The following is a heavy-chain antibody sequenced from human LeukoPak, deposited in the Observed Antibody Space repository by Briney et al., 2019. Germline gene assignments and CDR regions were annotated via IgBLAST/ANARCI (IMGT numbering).Heavy chain of an antibody. CDR1: GFTFSDYY. D-gene: IGHD5-12*01. Sequence: AGGSLRLSCAASGFTFSDYYMSWIRQAPGKGLEWVSYISSSGSTIYYADSVKGRFTISRDNAKNSLNLQMNSLRAEDTAVYYGGREADIVASSYSYVMTSGAKGPRSPSP. CDR2: ISSSGSTI. J-gene: IGHJ6*02. V-gene: IGHV3-11*01. CDR3: GREADIVASSYSYVMTS.